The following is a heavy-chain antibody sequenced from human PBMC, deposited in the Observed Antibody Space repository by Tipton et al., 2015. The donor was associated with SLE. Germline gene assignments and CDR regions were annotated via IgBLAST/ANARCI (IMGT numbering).Heavy chain of an antibody. D-gene: IGHD3-3*01. CDR2: IHSSGST. Sequence: TLSLTCTVSGGSISGYYWSWIRQPPGKGLEWIAYIHSSGSTNYNPSLKSRVTISADTSKNQFSLKVSSVTAADSAVYYCARDPWGYAFWSGSTLGYMDVWGKGTTVTVSS. J-gene: IGHJ6*03. CDR1: GGSISGYY. CDR3: ARDPWGYAFWSGSTLGYMDV. V-gene: IGHV4-59*01.